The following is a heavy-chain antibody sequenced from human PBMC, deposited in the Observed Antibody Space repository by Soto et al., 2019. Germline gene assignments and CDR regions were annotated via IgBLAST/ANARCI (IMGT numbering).Heavy chain of an antibody. CDR1: GYTFDRYG. CDR2: ISGDSGKT. D-gene: IGHD3-10*01. V-gene: IGHV1-18*01. CDR3: ARDTRGGGAYGLDV. J-gene: IGHJ6*02. Sequence: QVQLVQSGAEVRKPGASVKVSCQASGYTFDRYGISWVRQAPGQGLEWMGWISGDSGKTQESQNLGGRLAMSVDTSTNIASMQLRSLRSDDTAVYYCARDTRGGGAYGLDVWGQGTTVIVSS.